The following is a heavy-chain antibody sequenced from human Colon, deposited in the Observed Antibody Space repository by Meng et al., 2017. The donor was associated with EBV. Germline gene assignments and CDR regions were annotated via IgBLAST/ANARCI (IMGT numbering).Heavy chain of an antibody. CDR1: GSSLTVCNW. V-gene: IGHV4-4*02. CDR3: ASLNGNFAF. CDR2: VYDGAST. J-gene: IGHJ4*02. Sequence: RETEQCWGLPYGTAATAGAVAGSSLTVCNWWGWVRQRTGRGLEWIGEVYDGASTNYSPSLNSRVTLSLDESKNQFSLRLASMTAADTALYFCASLNGNFAFWGQGTLVTVSS. D-gene: IGHD4-17*01.